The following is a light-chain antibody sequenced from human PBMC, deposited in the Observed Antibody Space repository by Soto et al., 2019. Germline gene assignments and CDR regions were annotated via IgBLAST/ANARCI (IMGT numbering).Light chain of an antibody. CDR1: SSDVGSYNL. CDR3: CSFAGTTTYVL. Sequence: QSALTQPASVSGSSGQSITISCTGTSSDVGSYNLVSWFQQHPGKAPRLMIYEVNKRPSGVSNLFSGSKSGYTASLTISGLQAEDEAEYYCCSFAGTTTYVLFGGGTKLTVL. J-gene: IGLJ2*01. V-gene: IGLV2-23*02. CDR2: EVN.